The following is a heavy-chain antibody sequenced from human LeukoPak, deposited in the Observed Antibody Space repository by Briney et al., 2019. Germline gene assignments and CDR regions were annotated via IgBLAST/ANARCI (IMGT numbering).Heavy chain of an antibody. J-gene: IGHJ6*02. Sequence: PSETLSLTCAVYGGSFSDYYWTWIRQPPGKGLEWIGEINHSGSTNYNPSLKSRVTISVDTSKKQFFLRLSSVTAADTAVYYCARLFNWNIYYYYGMDVWGQGTTVTVSS. D-gene: IGHD1/OR15-1a*01. CDR3: ARLFNWNIYYYYGMDV. CDR1: GGSFSDYY. CDR2: INHSGST. V-gene: IGHV4-34*01.